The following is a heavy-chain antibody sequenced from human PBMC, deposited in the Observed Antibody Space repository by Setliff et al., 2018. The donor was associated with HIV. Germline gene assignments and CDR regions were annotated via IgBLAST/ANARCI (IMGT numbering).Heavy chain of an antibody. V-gene: IGHV4-59*12. J-gene: IGHJ6*03. Sequence: PSETLSLTCTVSGGSNSSYYWSWIREPPGKGLEWIGYIYYRGSPNYSPSLKSRVTISMDTSKTQFSLKLTSVTAADTAVYYCARGNDNGQRGGNYYFMDVLDKGTTVTVSS. CDR2: IYYRGSP. CDR1: GGSNSSYY. CDR3: ARGNDNGQRGGNYYFMDV. D-gene: IGHD4-17*01.